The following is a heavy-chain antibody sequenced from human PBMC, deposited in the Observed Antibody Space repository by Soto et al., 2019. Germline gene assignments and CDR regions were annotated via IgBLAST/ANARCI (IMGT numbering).Heavy chain of an antibody. CDR2: INHSEST. CDR1: GGSFSGYY. Sequence: SETLSLTSAVYGGSFSGYYWSWIRQPPGKGLEWIGEINHSESTNYNPSLKSRVTISVDTSKNQFSLKLSSVTAADTAVYYCARVRADYDFWSGYYYFDYWGQGTLVTVSS. J-gene: IGHJ4*02. CDR3: ARVRADYDFWSGYYYFDY. D-gene: IGHD3-3*01. V-gene: IGHV4-34*01.